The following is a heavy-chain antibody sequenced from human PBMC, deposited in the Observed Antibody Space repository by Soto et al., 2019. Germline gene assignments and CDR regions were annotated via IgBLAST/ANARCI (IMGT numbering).Heavy chain of an antibody. J-gene: IGHJ1*01. CDR2: VNPSGGST. CDR3: AREENCSDGICYSEYFQR. V-gene: IGHV1-46*01. Sequence: QVQLVQSGAEVKKPGASVKVSCKASGYIFTAYSMHWVRQAPGQGLEWMGVVNPSGGSTNYAQKFQGRINMTRDTSTSTVYMDLSYLTSEDTAVYYCAREENCSDGICYSEYFQRWGQGTLVTVSS. D-gene: IGHD2-15*01. CDR1: GYIFTAYS.